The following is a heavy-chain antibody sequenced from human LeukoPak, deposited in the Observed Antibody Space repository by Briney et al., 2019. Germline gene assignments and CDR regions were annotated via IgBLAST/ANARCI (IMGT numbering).Heavy chain of an antibody. CDR1: GGTFSSYA. J-gene: IGHJ6*02. Sequence: SVKVSCKASGGTFSSYAISWVRQAPGQGLEWMGRIIPILGIANYAQKFQGRVTITADESTGTAYMELSSLRSEDTAVYSCARLRTTVTTPRRGMDVWGQGPTVTVSS. CDR2: IIPILGIA. V-gene: IGHV1-69*04. CDR3: ARLRTTVTTPRRGMDV. D-gene: IGHD4-17*01.